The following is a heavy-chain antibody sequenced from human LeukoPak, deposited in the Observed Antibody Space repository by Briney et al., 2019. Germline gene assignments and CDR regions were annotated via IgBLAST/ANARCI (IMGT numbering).Heavy chain of an antibody. CDR3: ARDGTMSTRAPGGVPDY. CDR2: INHSGST. V-gene: IGHV4-34*10. D-gene: IGHD3-10*02. CDR1: GGSFSGYY. Sequence: SETLSLTCAVYGGSFSGYYWSWIRQPPGKGLEWIGEINHSGSTNYNPSLKSRITMSVDTSKNHFSLKLSSVTAADTAVYYCARDGTMSTRAPGGVPDYWGQGTLVTVSS. J-gene: IGHJ4*02.